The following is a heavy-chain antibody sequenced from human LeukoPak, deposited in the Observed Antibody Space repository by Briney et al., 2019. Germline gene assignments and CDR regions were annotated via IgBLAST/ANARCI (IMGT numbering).Heavy chain of an antibody. CDR3: ARGEGKEYYDFWSPDVADDY. V-gene: IGHV1-8*01. CDR1: GYTFTSYD. D-gene: IGHD3-3*01. Sequence: ASVKVSCKASGYTFTSYDINWVRQATGQGLEWMGWMNPNSGNTGYAQKFQGRVTMTRNTSISTAYMELSSLRSEDTAVYYRARGEGKEYYDFWSPDVADDYWGQGTLVTVSS. J-gene: IGHJ4*02. CDR2: MNPNSGNT.